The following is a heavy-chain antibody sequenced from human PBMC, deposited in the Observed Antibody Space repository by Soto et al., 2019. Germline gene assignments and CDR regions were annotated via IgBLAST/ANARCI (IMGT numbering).Heavy chain of an antibody. Sequence: QVQLVESGGGVVQPGRSLRLSCAASGFTFSSYGMHWVRQAPGKGLEWVAVIWYDGSNKYYADSVKGRFTISRDNSKNTLYLQMNSLRSEDTAVYYCARGSITMIVVGLDYWGQGTLVTVSS. J-gene: IGHJ4*02. V-gene: IGHV3-33*01. CDR2: IWYDGSNK. CDR3: ARGSITMIVVGLDY. CDR1: GFTFSSYG. D-gene: IGHD3-22*01.